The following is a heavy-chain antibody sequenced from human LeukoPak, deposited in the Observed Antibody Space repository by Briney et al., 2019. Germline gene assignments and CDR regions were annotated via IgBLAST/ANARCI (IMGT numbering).Heavy chain of an antibody. V-gene: IGHV4-34*01. Sequence: SETLSLTCAVYGGSFSGYYWSWIRQPPGKGLEWIGEINHSGSTNYNLSLKSRVTISVDTSKNQFSLKLSSVTAADTAVYYCARGNTYFDYWGQGTLVTVSS. CDR3: ARGNTYFDY. J-gene: IGHJ4*02. CDR1: GGSFSGYY. CDR2: INHSGST.